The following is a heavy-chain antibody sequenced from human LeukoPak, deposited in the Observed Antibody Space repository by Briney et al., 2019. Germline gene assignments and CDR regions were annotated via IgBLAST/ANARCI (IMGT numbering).Heavy chain of an antibody. J-gene: IGHJ4*02. CDR3: ARSIYYYDSSGPFDY. V-gene: IGHV3-11*01. CDR1: GFTFSDYY. CDR2: ISSSGSTI. D-gene: IGHD3-22*01. Sequence: GSLRLSCAASGFTFSDYYMSWIRQAPGKGPGGVSYISSSGSTIYYADSVKGRFTISRDNAKNSLYLQMNSLRAEDTAVYYCARSIYYYDSSGPFDYWGQGTLVTVSS.